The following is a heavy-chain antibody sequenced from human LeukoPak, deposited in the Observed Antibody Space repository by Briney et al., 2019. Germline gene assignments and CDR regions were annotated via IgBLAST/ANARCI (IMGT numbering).Heavy chain of an antibody. J-gene: IGHJ5*02. D-gene: IGHD3-16*01. CDR2: ISAYNGNT. CDR3: VRNYYDGTPDWFDP. CDR1: GYTFTSYG. V-gene: IGHV1-18*01. Sequence: ASVEVSCKASGYTFTSYGISWVRQAPGQGLEWMGWISAYNGNTNYAQKLQGRVTMTTDTSTSTAYMELSSLRSEDTAVYYCVRNYYDGTPDWFDPWGQGTLVTVSS.